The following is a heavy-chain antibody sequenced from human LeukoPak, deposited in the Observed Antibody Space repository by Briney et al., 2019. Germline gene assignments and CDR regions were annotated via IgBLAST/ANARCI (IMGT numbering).Heavy chain of an antibody. D-gene: IGHD6-13*01. CDR3: AKDRAQQLVLDF. J-gene: IGHJ4*02. CDR1: GFTFSSCA. Sequence: GGSLRLSCAASGFTFSSCAMSWVRQTPGKGLEWVSVISTTGGNTYYANSVKGRFTISRDNSKNTLFLQMNSLRAEDTAVYYCAKDRAQQLVLDFWGQGTLVTVSS. CDR2: ISTTGGNT. V-gene: IGHV3-23*01.